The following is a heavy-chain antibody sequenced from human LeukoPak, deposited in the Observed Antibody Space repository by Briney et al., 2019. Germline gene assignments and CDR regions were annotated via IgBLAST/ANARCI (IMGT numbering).Heavy chain of an antibody. J-gene: IGHJ5*02. CDR1: XYXXSSXW. V-gene: IGHV5-51*01. Sequence: GESLKISCKGSXYXXSSXWIXXXRXXXGXXXEXVXIIYPGDSRTTYSPSFQXQVTISADKSINTAYLQWSSLKASDTAMYYCARGGYGSNWYAGNWFDPWGQGTLVTVSS. CDR2: IYPGDSRT. D-gene: IGHD6-13*01. CDR3: ARGGYGSNWYAGNWFDP.